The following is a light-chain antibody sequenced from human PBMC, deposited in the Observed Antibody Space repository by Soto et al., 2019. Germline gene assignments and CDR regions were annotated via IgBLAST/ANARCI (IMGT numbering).Light chain of an antibody. V-gene: IGKV1-17*01. J-gene: IGKJ4*01. Sequence: DIQMTQSPSSLSASAGDRVTITCRASQGIRKDLGWYQQKPGKAPKRLIYAASSLQSGVPSRFSGSGSGTEFTLTISSLQPEDIATYYCQQLRMYPSTFGGGTKVDIK. CDR1: QGIRKD. CDR3: QQLRMYPST. CDR2: AAS.